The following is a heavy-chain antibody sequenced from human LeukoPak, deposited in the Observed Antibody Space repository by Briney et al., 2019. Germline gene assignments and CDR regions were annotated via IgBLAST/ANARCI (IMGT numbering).Heavy chain of an antibody. J-gene: IGHJ4*02. Sequence: SETLSLTCAVSGYSISSSNWWGWIRQPPGKGLEWIGYIYYSGTTNYNPSLESRVTISLDTSNNQFFLDLNSVTAADTAVYYCANKLYCSSTSCYPAGYWGQGILVTVSS. D-gene: IGHD2-2*01. CDR1: GYSISSSNW. CDR3: ANKLYCSSTSCYPAGY. V-gene: IGHV4-28*01. CDR2: IYYSGTT.